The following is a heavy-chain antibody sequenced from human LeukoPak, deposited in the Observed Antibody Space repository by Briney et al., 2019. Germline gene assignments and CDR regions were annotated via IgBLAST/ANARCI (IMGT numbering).Heavy chain of an antibody. CDR2: IYTSGST. J-gene: IGHJ4*02. D-gene: IGHD3-10*01. V-gene: IGHV4-61*02. CDR1: GGSISSGSYY. CDR3: ARRADYYGSGSYYRGTVRTYYFDY. Sequence: PSQTLSLTCTVSGGSISSGSYYWSWIRQPTGKGLEWIGRIYTSGSTNDSPSLKSRVTISVDTSKNQFSLKLSSVTAADTAVYYCARRADYYGSGSYYRGTVRTYYFDYWGQGTLVTVSS.